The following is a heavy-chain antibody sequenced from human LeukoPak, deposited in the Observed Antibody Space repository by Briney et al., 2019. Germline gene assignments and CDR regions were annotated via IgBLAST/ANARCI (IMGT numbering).Heavy chain of an antibody. V-gene: IGHV4-31*03. CDR3: ARVGVAAKSSRYFDY. CDR1: GGSISSGDYY. Sequence: PSETLSLTCTVSGGSISSGDYYWSWIRQHPGKGLEWIGYIHYSGSTYYSPSLKSRVTISVDTSKKRFSLKLSSVTAADTAVYYCARVGVAAKSSRYFDYWGQGTLVTVSS. J-gene: IGHJ4*02. D-gene: IGHD2-15*01. CDR2: IHYSGST.